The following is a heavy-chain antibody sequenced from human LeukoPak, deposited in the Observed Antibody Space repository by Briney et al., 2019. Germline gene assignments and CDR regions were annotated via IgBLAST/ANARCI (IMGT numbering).Heavy chain of an antibody. J-gene: IGHJ5*02. D-gene: IGHD6-13*01. CDR1: GGSISSYY. CDR2: IYYSGST. V-gene: IGHV4-59*01. Sequence: PSETLSLTCTVSGGSISSYYWSRIRQPPGKGLEWIGYIYYSGSTNYNPSLKSRVTISVDTSKNQFSLKLSSVTAADTAVYYCARDIAAAGNNWFDPWGQGTLVTVSS. CDR3: ARDIAAAGNNWFDP.